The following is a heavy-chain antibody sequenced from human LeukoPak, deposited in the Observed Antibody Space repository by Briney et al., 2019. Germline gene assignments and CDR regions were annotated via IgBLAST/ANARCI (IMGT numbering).Heavy chain of an antibody. D-gene: IGHD3-10*01. CDR1: GFTFTGYY. CDR2: INPNSGGT. CDR3: ARDPDSAWFGELFQPYFDY. V-gene: IGHV1-2*06. J-gene: IGHJ4*02. Sequence: ASVKVSCKASGFTFTGYYMHWVRQAPGQGLEWMGRINPNSGGTNYAQKFQGRVTMTRDTSISTAYMELSRLRSDDTAVYYCARDPDSAWFGELFQPYFDYWGQGTLVTVSS.